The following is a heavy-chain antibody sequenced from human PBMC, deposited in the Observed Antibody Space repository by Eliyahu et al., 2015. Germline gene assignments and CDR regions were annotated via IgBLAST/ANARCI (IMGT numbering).Heavy chain of an antibody. CDR2: XYHSGST. CDR3: ARYCSGGSCYGMLAFDI. D-gene: IGHD2-15*01. V-gene: IGHV4-38-2*02. CDR1: GYSISSGXX. Sequence: QVQLQESGPGLVKPSETLSLTCTVSGYSISSGXXXGWIRQPPGKGLEWIGSXYHSGSTYYNPSLKSRVTISVDTSKNQFSLKLSSVTAADTAVYYCARYCSGGSCYGMLAFDIWGQGTMVTVSS. J-gene: IGHJ3*02.